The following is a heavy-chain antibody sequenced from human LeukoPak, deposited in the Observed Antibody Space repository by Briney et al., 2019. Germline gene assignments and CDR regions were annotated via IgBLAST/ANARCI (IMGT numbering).Heavy chain of an antibody. J-gene: IGHJ4*02. CDR1: GFTFSSYA. V-gene: IGHV3-23*01. CDR2: ISGSGGST. CDR3: AASGSYPYYFDY. D-gene: IGHD1-26*01. Sequence: GGSLRLSCAASGFTFSSYAMSWVRQAPGKGLEWVSAISGSGGSTFYADSVKGRFTISRDNAKNTLYLQMNSLRAEDTAVYYCAASGSYPYYFDYWGQGTLVTVSS.